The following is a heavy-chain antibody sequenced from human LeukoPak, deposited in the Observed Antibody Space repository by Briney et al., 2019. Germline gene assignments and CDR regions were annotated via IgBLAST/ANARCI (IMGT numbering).Heavy chain of an antibody. V-gene: IGHV4-39*01. CDR2: IYYSGST. J-gene: IGHJ2*01. D-gene: IGHD4-23*01. Sequence: SETLSLTCTVPGGSISSSSYYWGWLRQPPGKGLEWIGSIYYSGSTYYNPSLKSRVTISVDTSKNQFSLKLSSVTAADTAVYYCARGLPNSACYFDLWGRGTLVTVSS. CDR3: ARGLPNSACYFDL. CDR1: GGSISSSSYY.